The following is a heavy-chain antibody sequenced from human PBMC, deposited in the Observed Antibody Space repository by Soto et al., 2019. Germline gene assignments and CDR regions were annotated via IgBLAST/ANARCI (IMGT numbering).Heavy chain of an antibody. CDR1: GFIFGSYA. J-gene: IGHJ4*02. D-gene: IGHD3-10*01. V-gene: IGHV3-23*01. CDR2: VSGGAGTT. Sequence: EVQLLESGGGLVRPGGSLRLSCTASGFIFGSYAMSWVRQAPGKGLEWISGVSGGAGTTYYADSVKGRFTIYRDNSKNTLYLQMNTLRAEDTALYYCAKPYYYGSGSEQGFDFWGQGTLVTVSS. CDR3: AKPYYYGSGSEQGFDF.